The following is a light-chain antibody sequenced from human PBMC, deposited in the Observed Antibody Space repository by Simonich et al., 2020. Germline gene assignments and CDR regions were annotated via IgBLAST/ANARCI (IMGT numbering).Light chain of an antibody. V-gene: IGLV2-23*01. J-gene: IGLJ2*01. CDR2: EGS. Sequence: QSALTQPPSASGSPGQSVTISCTGTSSDVGGYNYVSCYQHHPGKAPKLMIYEGSMRPSGVSNRFSGSKSGNTASLTIAGLQAEDEADYYCCSYAGSSTVVFGGGTKLTVL. CDR3: CSYAGSSTVV. CDR1: SSDVGGYNY.